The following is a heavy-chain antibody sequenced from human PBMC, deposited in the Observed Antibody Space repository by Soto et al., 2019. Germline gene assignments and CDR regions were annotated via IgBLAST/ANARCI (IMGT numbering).Heavy chain of an antibody. Sequence: GGSLRLSCAVSGFTFDDNAMHWVRQAPEKGLEWVSVISGSGGITYSADSVKGRFTISRDNSKNILYLQMNSLRAEDTAVYYCAKGITDTGGYYYYSMDVWGQGTAVTVSS. CDR3: AKGITDTGGYYYYSMDV. CDR2: ISGSGGIT. D-gene: IGHD3-16*01. CDR1: GFTFDDNA. V-gene: IGHV3-23*01. J-gene: IGHJ6*02.